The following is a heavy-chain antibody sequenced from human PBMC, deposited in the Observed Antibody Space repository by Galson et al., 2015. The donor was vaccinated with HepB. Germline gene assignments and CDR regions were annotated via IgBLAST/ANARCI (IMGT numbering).Heavy chain of an antibody. J-gene: IGHJ4*02. CDR3: AKRGFSYGLTSGSYDF. CDR1: GFTFSNYP. D-gene: IGHD5-18*01. Sequence: SLRLSCAASGFTFSNYPMRWARQAPGKGLEWVSVISGSGVSTSYAASVKGRFTISRENSKNTLYVQMNSLRAEDTAVYYCAKRGFSYGLTSGSYDFWGQGTLVTVSS. CDR2: ISGSGVST. V-gene: IGHV3-23*01.